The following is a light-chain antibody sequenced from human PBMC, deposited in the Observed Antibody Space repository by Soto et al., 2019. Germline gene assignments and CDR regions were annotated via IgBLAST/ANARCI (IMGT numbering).Light chain of an antibody. CDR2: DVS. V-gene: IGLV2-14*01. CDR3: SSYTISNTLV. CDR1: SSDVGGYNY. Sequence: QSALTQPASVSGSPGQAITISCTGTSSDVGGYNYVSWYQQYPGKAPKLMIYDVSNRPSGFSNRFSGSKSGNTASLTISGLQAADEADYYCSSYTISNTLVFGSGTKLTVL. J-gene: IGLJ1*01.